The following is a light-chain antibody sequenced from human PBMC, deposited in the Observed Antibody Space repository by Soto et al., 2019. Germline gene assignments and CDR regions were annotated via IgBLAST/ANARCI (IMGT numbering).Light chain of an antibody. CDR2: QVS. V-gene: IGLV2-14*01. CDR1: SSDIGAYNS. Sequence: QSALTQPASVSGSPGQSITISCTGTSSDIGAYNSVSWYQHHPGKAPKLIVFQVSFRPSAVSDRFSGSKSDNTASLTISRLQHEEEAAYSCLSYKASSTYVFGTGTKVTVL. CDR3: LSYKASSTYV. J-gene: IGLJ1*01.